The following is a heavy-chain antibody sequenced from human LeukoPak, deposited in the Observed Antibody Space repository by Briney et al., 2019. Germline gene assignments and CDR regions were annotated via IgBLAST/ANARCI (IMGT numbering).Heavy chain of an antibody. D-gene: IGHD3-9*01. CDR2: IYYSGST. V-gene: IGHV4-59*13. J-gene: IGHJ6*03. CDR3: ARVSTYDILAGYTRYYFYYLDV. Sequence: SETLSLTCTVSGGSISSYYWSWIRQPPGKGLEWIGYIYYSGSTNYNPSLKSRVTISVDTSKNQFSLRLSSVTAADTAVYYCARVSTYDILAGYTRYYFYYLDVWGKGTTVTISS. CDR1: GGSISSYY.